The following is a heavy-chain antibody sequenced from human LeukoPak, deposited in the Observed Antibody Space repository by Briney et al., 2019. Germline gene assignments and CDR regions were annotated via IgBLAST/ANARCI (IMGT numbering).Heavy chain of an antibody. Sequence: GASVKVSCKASGYTFTNYAIIWVRQAPGQGLEWMACISAYNGKTEYAQKIQGRVTLTTDTSTNTAYMELSSLRSDDTAVYYCAREFWCNGNNCYLSSFDIWGQGTVLTVSS. V-gene: IGHV1-18*01. J-gene: IGHJ3*02. CDR2: ISAYNGKT. D-gene: IGHD2-15*01. CDR1: GYTFTNYA. CDR3: AREFWCNGNNCYLSSFDI.